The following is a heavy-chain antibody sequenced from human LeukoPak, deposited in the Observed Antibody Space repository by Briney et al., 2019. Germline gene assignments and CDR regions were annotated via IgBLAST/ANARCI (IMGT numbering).Heavy chain of an antibody. J-gene: IGHJ5*02. CDR3: AREGSEYHYDHFGWFDP. V-gene: IGHV4-31*03. D-gene: IGHD3-22*01. CDR2: IYYTGST. CDR1: GGSISSGGYY. Sequence: PSQTLSLTCTVSGGSISSGGYYWSWIRQHPGKGLEWIGYIYYTGSTYYNPSLKSRVTLSVDTSKNQFSLKLSSVTAADTAVYYCAREGSEYHYDHFGWFDPWGQGTLVTVSS.